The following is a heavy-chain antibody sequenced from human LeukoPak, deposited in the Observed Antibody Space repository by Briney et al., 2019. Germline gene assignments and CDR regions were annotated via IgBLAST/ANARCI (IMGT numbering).Heavy chain of an antibody. V-gene: IGHV3-7*01. CDR3: AKDMWFGELSSTDY. CDR2: IKQDGTEK. J-gene: IGHJ4*02. Sequence: GGSLRLSCAASGFTFSIYWMTWVRQAPGKGLEWVANIKQDGTEKYYMDSVRGRFTISRDNANKSVYLQMNSLRAEDTAVYYCAKDMWFGELSSTDYWGQGTLVTVSS. D-gene: IGHD3-10*01. CDR1: GFTFSIYW.